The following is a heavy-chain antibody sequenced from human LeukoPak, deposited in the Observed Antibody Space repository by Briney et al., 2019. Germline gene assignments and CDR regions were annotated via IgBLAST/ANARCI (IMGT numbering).Heavy chain of an antibody. CDR2: IYYSGST. J-gene: IGHJ2*01. CDR1: GGSMSSLY. V-gene: IGHV4-59*08. CDR3: ARHLGYFDL. Sequence: SETLSLTCTVSGGSMSSLYWSWIRQPPGKGLEWIAYIYYSGSTNYNPSLKSRVTISVDTSKNQFSLKLSSVTAADTAVYYCARHLGYFDLWGRGTLVTVSS.